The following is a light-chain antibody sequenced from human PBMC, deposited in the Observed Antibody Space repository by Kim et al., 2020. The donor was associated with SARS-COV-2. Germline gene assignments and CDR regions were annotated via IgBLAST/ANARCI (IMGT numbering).Light chain of an antibody. CDR2: EVS. CDR1: QGIRNY. V-gene: IGKV1-17*03. J-gene: IGKJ5*01. Sequence: ASVGDRVTITCRASQGIRNYLAWFQQRPGEVPKRLIYEVSTLQSGVPSRFSGSGSGTEFTLTITSLQPEDFATYYCLQHNTYPITFGQGTRLEIK. CDR3: LQHNTYPIT.